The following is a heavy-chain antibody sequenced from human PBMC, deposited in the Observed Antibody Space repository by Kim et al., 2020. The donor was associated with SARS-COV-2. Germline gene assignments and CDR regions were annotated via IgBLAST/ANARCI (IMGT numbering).Heavy chain of an antibody. CDR2: IWYDGSNK. V-gene: IGHV3-33*01. Sequence: GGSLRLSCAASGFTFSSYGMHWVRQAPGKGLEWVAVIWYDGSNKYYADSVKGRFTISRDNSKNTLYLQMNSLRAEDTAVYYCARESTMIVVPIEGWFDPWGQGTLVTVSS. CDR1: GFTFSSYG. J-gene: IGHJ5*02. D-gene: IGHD3-22*01. CDR3: ARESTMIVVPIEGWFDP.